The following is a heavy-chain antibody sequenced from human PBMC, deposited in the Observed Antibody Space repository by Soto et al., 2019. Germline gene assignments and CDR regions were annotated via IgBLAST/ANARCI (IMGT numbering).Heavy chain of an antibody. J-gene: IGHJ4*02. V-gene: IGHV3-23*01. D-gene: IGHD5-18*01. CDR1: GFNFSSYS. CDR2: ISGIGGST. Sequence: GGSVRLSFSASGFNFSSYSMSWFRQAPGEARDXVSAISGIGGSTYYADSGKGRFTISRDNSKKTLYLQMNSLRAEDTAVYYCAKRSTAMVTHFDYWGQGTLVTVSS. CDR3: AKRSTAMVTHFDY.